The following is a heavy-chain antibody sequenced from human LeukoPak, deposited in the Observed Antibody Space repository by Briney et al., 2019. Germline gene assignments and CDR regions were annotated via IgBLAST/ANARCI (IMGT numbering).Heavy chain of an antibody. CDR2: IYTSGTT. CDR1: GGSISSYY. CDR3: ARGPYCGGDCYVDY. J-gene: IGHJ4*02. Sequence: SETLSLTCTVSGGSISSYYWSWIRQPAGKGLEWIGRIYTSGTTNYNPSLKSRVTMSVDTSKNQFSLKASSVTAADTAVYYYARGPYCGGDCYVDYWGQGTLVTVSS. D-gene: IGHD2-21*02. V-gene: IGHV4-4*07.